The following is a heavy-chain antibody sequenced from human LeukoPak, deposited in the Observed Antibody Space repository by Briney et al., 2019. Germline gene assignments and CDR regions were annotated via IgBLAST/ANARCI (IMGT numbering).Heavy chain of an antibody. CDR3: ARLGFGSKDYRYGMDV. D-gene: IGHD3-10*01. CDR2: IYPGDSDT. V-gene: IGHV5-51*01. J-gene: IGHJ6*02. Sequence: GESLKISCKGSGYSFTSYWIGWVRQMPGKGLEWMGTIYPGDSDTRYSPSFQGQVTISADKSISTAYLQWSSLKASDTAMYYCARLGFGSKDYRYGMDVWGQGTTVTVSS. CDR1: GYSFTSYW.